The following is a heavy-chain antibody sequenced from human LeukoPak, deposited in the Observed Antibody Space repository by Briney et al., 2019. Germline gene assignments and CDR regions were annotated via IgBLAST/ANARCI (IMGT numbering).Heavy chain of an antibody. CDR2: ISSSSSYI. CDR1: GFTFSSYS. CDR3: ARDALLRYFDWRDAFDI. J-gene: IGHJ3*02. V-gene: IGHV3-21*01. D-gene: IGHD3-9*01. Sequence: GGSLRLSCAASGFTFSSYSMNWVRQAPGKGLEWVSSISSSSSYIYYADSVKGRFTISRDNAKNSLYLQMNSLRAEDTAVYYCARDALLRYFDWRDAFDIWGQGTMVTVSS.